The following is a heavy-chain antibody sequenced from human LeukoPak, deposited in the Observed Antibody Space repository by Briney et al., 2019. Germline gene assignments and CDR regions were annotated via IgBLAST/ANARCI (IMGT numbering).Heavy chain of an antibody. CDR3: ARRGGSLKGYFDY. D-gene: IGHD1-26*01. J-gene: IGHJ4*02. CDR1: GGSISSYY. CDR2: IYYSGSP. Sequence: SETLSLTCTVSGGSISSYYWNWIRQPPGKGLEWIGYIYYSGSPNYNPSLKNRDTISLDTSKNQFSLKLSSVTAADTAVYYCARRGGSLKGYFDYWGQGTLVTVSS. V-gene: IGHV4-59*08.